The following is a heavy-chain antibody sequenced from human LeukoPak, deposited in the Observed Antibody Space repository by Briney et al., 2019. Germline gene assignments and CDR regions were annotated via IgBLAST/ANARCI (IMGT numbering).Heavy chain of an antibody. V-gene: IGHV3-48*01. CDR3: ARVGPYGSGSYYRDYYYYYMDV. J-gene: IGHJ6*03. CDR2: ISSSSSTI. CDR1: GFTFSSFG. Sequence: LPGGSLRLSCAASGFTFSSFGMNWVRQAPGKGLEWVSYISSSSSTIYYADSVKGRFTISRDNAKNSLYLQMNSLRAEDTAVYYCARVGPYGSGSYYRDYYYYYMDVWGKGTTVTISS. D-gene: IGHD3-10*01.